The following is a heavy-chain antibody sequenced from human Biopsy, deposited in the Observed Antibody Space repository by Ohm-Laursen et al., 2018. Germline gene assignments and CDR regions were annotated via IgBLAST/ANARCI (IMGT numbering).Heavy chain of an antibody. CDR3: ARDPIVGSKADGMDV. D-gene: IGHD1-26*01. Sequence: SSLRLSCSASGFTFSVYAMHWVRQAPGKGLEWVSIIWYDGSNEYYADSVKGRFTISRDNSKNTVFLQMSSLGAEDTGVYYCARDPIVGSKADGMDVWGQGTTVTVSS. J-gene: IGHJ6*02. CDR1: GFTFSVYA. V-gene: IGHV3-33*01. CDR2: IWYDGSNE.